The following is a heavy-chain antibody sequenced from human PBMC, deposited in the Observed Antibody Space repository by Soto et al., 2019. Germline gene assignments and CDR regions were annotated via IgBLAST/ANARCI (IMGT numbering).Heavy chain of an antibody. CDR3: ARARADYYYMDV. J-gene: IGHJ6*03. CDR1: GGSISSSSYY. CDR2: IYYSGST. V-gene: IGHV4-39*01. D-gene: IGHD1-26*01. Sequence: PSETLSLTCTVSGGSISSSSYYWGWIRQPPGKGLEWIGSIYYSGSTYYNPSLKSRVTISVDTSKNQFYLKLSSVTAADTAVYYCARARADYYYMDVWGKGTTVTVSS.